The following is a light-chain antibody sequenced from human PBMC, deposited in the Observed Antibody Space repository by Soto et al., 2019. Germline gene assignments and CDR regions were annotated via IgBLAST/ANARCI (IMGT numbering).Light chain of an antibody. CDR3: QQYGSSPLFT. CDR2: GAS. CDR1: QSVSSSY. V-gene: IGKV3-20*01. J-gene: IGKJ3*01. Sequence: EIVLTQSPGTLSLSPGERATLSCRASQSVSSSYLAWYQQKPCQAPRLLIYGASSRATGIPDRFSGSGSGTDFTLTITRLEPEDFAVYYCQQYGSSPLFTFGRGTKVDIK.